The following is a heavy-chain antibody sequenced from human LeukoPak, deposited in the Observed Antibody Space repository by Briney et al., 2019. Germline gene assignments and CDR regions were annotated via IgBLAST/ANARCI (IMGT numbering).Heavy chain of an antibody. CDR2: IYYSGNT. CDR1: NGSFSGYY. J-gene: IGHJ3*01. CDR3: ARLFSSSWYRGAFDL. D-gene: IGHD6-13*01. Sequence: PSETLSLTCAVYNGSFSGYYWSWIRQPPGKGLEWIGSIYYSGNTYYNPSLKSRVTISVDTSKNQFSLKLSSVTAADTAVYYCARLFSSSWYRGAFDLWGQGTMVTVSS. V-gene: IGHV4-34*01.